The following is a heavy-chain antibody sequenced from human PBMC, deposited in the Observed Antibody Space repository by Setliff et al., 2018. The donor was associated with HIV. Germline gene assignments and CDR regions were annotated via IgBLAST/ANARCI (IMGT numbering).Heavy chain of an antibody. CDR1: GVSISNYY. Sequence: SETLSLTCTVSGVSISNYYWNWIRQPPGKGLEWIGRIYASGNTNYNPSLKSRVAIFIDTSKNQFSLKLSSVTAADTAVYYCAREYCSAGSCYSGRWGQGMLVTVSS. J-gene: IGHJ4*02. V-gene: IGHV4-4*07. CDR3: AREYCSAGSCYSGR. CDR2: IYASGNT. D-gene: IGHD2-15*01.